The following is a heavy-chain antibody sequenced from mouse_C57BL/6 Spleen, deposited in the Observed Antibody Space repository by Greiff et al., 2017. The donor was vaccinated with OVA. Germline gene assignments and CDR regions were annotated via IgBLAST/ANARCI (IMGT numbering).Heavy chain of an antibody. CDR1: GYTFTDYE. Sequence: QVQLQQSGAELVRPGASVTLSCKASGYTFTDYEMHWVKQTPVHGLEWIGAIDPETGGTAYNQKFKGKATLTADKSSSTAYMQLSSLTSEDSAVYFCAVYGYDPPSGMDYWGQGTSVTVSS. CDR2: IDPETGGT. V-gene: IGHV1-15*01. CDR3: AVYGYDPPSGMDY. J-gene: IGHJ4*01. D-gene: IGHD2-2*01.